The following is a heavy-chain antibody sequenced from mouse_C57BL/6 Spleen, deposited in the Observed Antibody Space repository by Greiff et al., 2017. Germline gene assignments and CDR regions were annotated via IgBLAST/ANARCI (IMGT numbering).Heavy chain of an antibody. J-gene: IGHJ2*01. V-gene: IGHV1-64*01. CDR1: GYTFTSYW. D-gene: IGHD2-3*01. CDR3: ARKEDGYYFDD. Sequence: QVQLQQPGAELVKPGASVKLSCKASGYTFTSYWMHWVKQRPGQGLEWIGMVHPNSGSTNYNEKFKSKATLTVDKSSSTAYMQLSSLTSEDSAVYYCARKEDGYYFDDWGKGTTLTVSS. CDR2: VHPNSGST.